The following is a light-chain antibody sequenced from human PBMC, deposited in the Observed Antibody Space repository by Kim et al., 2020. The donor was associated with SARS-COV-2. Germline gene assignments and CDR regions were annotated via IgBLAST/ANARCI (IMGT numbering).Light chain of an antibody. V-gene: IGKV1-39*01. Sequence: ASARDRITISCRASQNIDRYLNWYQQKPGKAPKLLIYAASTLQSGVPSRFSGSGSGTDFTLTISSLQPEDFATYYCQQSYSTPLAFGGGTKVDIK. CDR3: QQSYSTPLA. CDR2: AAS. J-gene: IGKJ4*02. CDR1: QNIDRY.